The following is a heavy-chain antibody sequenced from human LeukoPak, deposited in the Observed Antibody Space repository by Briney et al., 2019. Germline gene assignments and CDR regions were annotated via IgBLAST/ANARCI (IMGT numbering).Heavy chain of an antibody. V-gene: IGHV4-34*01. J-gene: IGHJ4*02. D-gene: IGHD6-13*01. Sequence: SETLSLTCAVYGGSFSGYYWSWIRQPPGKGLEWIGEINHSGSTNYNPSLKSRVTISVDTSKNQFSLKLSSVTAADTAVYYCARANSSSSYSYWGQGTLVTVSS. CDR3: ARANSSSSYSY. CDR1: GGSFSGYY. CDR2: INHSGST.